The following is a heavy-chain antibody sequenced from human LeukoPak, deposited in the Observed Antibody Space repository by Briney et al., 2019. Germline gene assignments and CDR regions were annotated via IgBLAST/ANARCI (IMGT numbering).Heavy chain of an antibody. Sequence: GGSLRLSCAASGFTVSSSYMSWVRQAPGKGLDWVSVVYAGENTYYADSVKGRFTISRDSSKNTLYLQMNSLRAEDTAVYYCARGGGNCLDYWGQGTLVAVSS. V-gene: IGHV3-66*02. J-gene: IGHJ4*02. CDR2: VYAGENT. D-gene: IGHD3-16*01. CDR3: ARGGGNCLDY. CDR1: GFTVSSSY.